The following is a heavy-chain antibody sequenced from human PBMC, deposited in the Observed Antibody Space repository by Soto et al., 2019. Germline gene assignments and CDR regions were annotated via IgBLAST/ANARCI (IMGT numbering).Heavy chain of an antibody. CDR1: GGSISSYY. D-gene: IGHD5-18*01. CDR2: IYYSGST. J-gene: IGHJ4*02. CDR3: ARGRGDTAMAWYY. V-gene: IGHV4-59*01. Sequence: QVQLQESGPGLVKPSETLSLTCTVSGGSISSYYWSWIRQSPGQGLEWIGYIYYSGSTKYNPSLRSRVTISVDTSKNQFSLKLSSVTAADTAVYYCARGRGDTAMAWYYGGQGTLVTVSS.